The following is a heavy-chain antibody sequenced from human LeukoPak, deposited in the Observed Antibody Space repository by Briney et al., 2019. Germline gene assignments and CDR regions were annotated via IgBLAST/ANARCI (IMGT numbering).Heavy chain of an antibody. CDR3: ATPDPVPDSSGYYSAY. Sequence: GESLKISCKGSGYSFTSYWIGWVREMPGKGLEWMGIIYPGDSDTRYSPSFQGQVTISADKSISTAYLQWSSLKASDTAMYYCATPDPVPDSSGYYSAYWGQGTLVTVSS. J-gene: IGHJ4*02. V-gene: IGHV5-51*01. D-gene: IGHD3-22*01. CDR2: IYPGDSDT. CDR1: GYSFTSYW.